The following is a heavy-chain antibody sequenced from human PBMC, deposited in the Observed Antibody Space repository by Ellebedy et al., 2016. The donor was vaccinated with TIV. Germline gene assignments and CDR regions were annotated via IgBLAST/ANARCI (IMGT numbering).Heavy chain of an antibody. CDR3: AKPFVGHCISTICFVFDD. D-gene: IGHD2-2*01. V-gene: IGHV3-30*18. Sequence: PGGSLRLSCAASGFTFSSYSMHWVRQAPGKGLEWVASLSYAGNLDYYGNSGKGRFTISRDTSKKTLYLHMNGLRAEDTAVYYCAKPFVGHCISTICFVFDDWGQGTLVTVSS. CDR1: GFTFSSYS. J-gene: IGHJ4*02. CDR2: LSYAGNLD.